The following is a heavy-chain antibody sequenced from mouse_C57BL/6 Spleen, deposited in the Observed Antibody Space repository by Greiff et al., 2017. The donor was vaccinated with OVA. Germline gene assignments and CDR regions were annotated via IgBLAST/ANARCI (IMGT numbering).Heavy chain of an antibody. V-gene: IGHV14-3*01. CDR1: GFNIKNTY. Sequence: EVMLVESVAELVRPGASVKLSCTASGFNIKNTYMHWVKQRPEQGLEWIGRIDPANGNTKYAPKFQGKATITADTSSSTAYMQLSSLTSEDSAVYYCARRDDGYYVGHFDYWGQGTTLTVSS. D-gene: IGHD2-3*01. CDR3: ARRDDGYYVGHFDY. J-gene: IGHJ2*01. CDR2: IDPANGNT.